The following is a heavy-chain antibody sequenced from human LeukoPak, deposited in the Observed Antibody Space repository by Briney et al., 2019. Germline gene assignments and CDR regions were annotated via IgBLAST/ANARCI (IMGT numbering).Heavy chain of an antibody. J-gene: IGHJ3*02. V-gene: IGHV4-39*07. CDR3: ASLSAYDLYAFDI. Sequence: SETLSLTCTVSGGSINSSSYYWGWIRQPPGKGLEWIGEIYHSGSTNYNPSLKSRVTISVDKSKNQFSLKLSSVTAADTAVYYCASLSAYDLYAFDIWGQGTMVTVSS. CDR1: GGSINSSSYY. D-gene: IGHD3-22*01. CDR2: IYHSGST.